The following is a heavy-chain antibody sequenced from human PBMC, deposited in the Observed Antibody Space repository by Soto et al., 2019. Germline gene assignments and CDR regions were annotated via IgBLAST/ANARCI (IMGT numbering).Heavy chain of an antibody. CDR3: ARKSPKSPRGSSDY. CDR1: GYTFTSYG. J-gene: IGHJ4*02. V-gene: IGHV1-18*01. CDR2: ISAYNGNT. Sequence: ASVKVFCKASGYTFTSYGISWVRQAPGQGLEWMGWISAYNGNTNYAQKLQGRVTMTTDTSTSTAYMELRSLRSDDTAVYYCARKSPKSPRGSSDYWGQGTLVTVSS. D-gene: IGHD6-13*01.